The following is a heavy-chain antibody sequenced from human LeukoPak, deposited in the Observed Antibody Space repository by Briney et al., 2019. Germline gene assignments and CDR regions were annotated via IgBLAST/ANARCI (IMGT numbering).Heavy chain of an antibody. D-gene: IGHD2-15*01. Sequence: GGSLRLSCAASGFTVSSIYMSWVRQTPGKGLEWVSAISTGGTTYYADSVKGRFTISRDNSKNTVYLQMNSLRAEDTAVYYCARGLPDLYYYYGMDVWGQGTTVTVSS. CDR2: ISTGGTT. V-gene: IGHV3-53*01. J-gene: IGHJ6*02. CDR3: ARGLPDLYYYYGMDV. CDR1: GFTVSSIY.